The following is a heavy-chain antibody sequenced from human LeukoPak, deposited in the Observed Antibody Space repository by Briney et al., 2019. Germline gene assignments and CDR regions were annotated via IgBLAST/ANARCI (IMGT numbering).Heavy chain of an antibody. J-gene: IGHJ3*02. D-gene: IGHD2-2*01. V-gene: IGHV3-30*02. CDR1: GFTFSTYG. CDR2: IRYDGSNK. CDR3: AKGYCSSTSCLDAFDI. Sequence: GGSLRLSCPASGFTFSTYGMHWVRQAPGKRLGWVAFIRYDGSNKYYADSVKVRFTIFRDNSKNTLYLQMNSLRAEDTAVYYCAKGYCSSTSCLDAFDIWGQGTMVTVSS.